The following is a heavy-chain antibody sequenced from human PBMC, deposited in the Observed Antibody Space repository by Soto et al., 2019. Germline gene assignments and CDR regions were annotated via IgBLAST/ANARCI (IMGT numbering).Heavy chain of an antibody. V-gene: IGHV3-23*01. CDR2: ISGSGNII. CDR1: RFAFSNYA. D-gene: IGHD4-17*01. CDR3: AKDPNGDYIGAFDD. J-gene: IGHJ4*02. Sequence: EVQLLESGGDLVQPGGSLRLSCAASRFAFSNYAVTWVRQAQGKGLEWVSSISGSGNIIYYADSVKGRFIISRDNSKNTLYLQMNSLRAEDTAVYYCAKDPNGDYIGAFDDWGQGTLVTVSS.